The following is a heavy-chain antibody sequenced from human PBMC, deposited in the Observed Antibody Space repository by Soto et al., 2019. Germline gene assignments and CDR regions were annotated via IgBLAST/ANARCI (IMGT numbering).Heavy chain of an antibody. CDR2: INHSGST. J-gene: IGHJ3*02. Sequence: SETLSLTCAVYGGSFSGYYWSWIRQPPGKGLEWIGEINHSGSTNYNPSLKSRVTISVDTSKKQFSLKLSAVTAADTAVYYCARKPTGGDAFDIWGQGTMVTVSS. CDR3: ARKPTGGDAFDI. D-gene: IGHD7-27*01. CDR1: GGSFSGYY. V-gene: IGHV4-34*01.